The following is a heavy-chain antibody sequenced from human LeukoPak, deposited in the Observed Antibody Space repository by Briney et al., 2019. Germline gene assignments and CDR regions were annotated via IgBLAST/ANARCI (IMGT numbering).Heavy chain of an antibody. CDR2: IYYSGST. J-gene: IGHJ5*02. CDR3: ARVGSRMLRFSNWFDP. V-gene: IGHV4-31*03. D-gene: IGHD2-8*01. CDR1: GGSISSGGYD. Sequence: SETLSLTCTVSGGSISSGGYDWSWIRQHPGKGLEWIGYIYYSGSTYYNPSLKSRVTISVDTSKNQFSLKLSSVTAADTAVYYCARVGSRMLRFSNWFDPWGQGTLVTVSS.